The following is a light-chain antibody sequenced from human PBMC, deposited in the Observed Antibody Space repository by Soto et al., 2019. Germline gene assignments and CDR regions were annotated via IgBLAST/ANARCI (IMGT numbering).Light chain of an antibody. J-gene: IGLJ1*01. Sequence: QSALTQPASVSGSPGQSITISCTGTSSDVGGYNYVSRYQQHPGKAPKLMIYDVSNRPSGVSNRFSGSKSGNTASLTISGLQAEDEADYYCSSYTSSSRPPFVFGTGTKVTVL. CDR3: SSYTSSSRPPFV. V-gene: IGLV2-14*01. CDR2: DVS. CDR1: SSDVGGYNY.